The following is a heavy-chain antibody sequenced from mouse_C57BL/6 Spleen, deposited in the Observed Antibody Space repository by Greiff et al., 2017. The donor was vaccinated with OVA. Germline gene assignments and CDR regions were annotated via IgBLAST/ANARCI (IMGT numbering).Heavy chain of an antibody. CDR3: ANPLLLRYAMDD. Sequence: QVQLQQSGAELAKPGASVKLSCKASGYTFTSYWMHWVKQRPGQGLEWIGYINPSSGYTKYNQKFKDKATLTADKSTSTAYMQLSSLTYEDSAVYYCANPLLLRYAMDDWGQGTSVTVSS. D-gene: IGHD1-1*01. J-gene: IGHJ4*01. CDR2: INPSSGYT. CDR1: GYTFTSYW. V-gene: IGHV1-7*01.